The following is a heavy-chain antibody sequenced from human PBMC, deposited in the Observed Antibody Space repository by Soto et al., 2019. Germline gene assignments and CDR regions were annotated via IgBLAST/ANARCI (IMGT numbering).Heavy chain of an antibody. D-gene: IGHD1-26*01. Sequence: QVQLVESGGGVVQPGRSLRLSCAASGFTFSSYGMHWVRQAPGKGLEWVAVIWDDGSNKYYADSVKGRFTISRDNSKNTLYLQMNSLRAEDTAVYYCARDGGRELLRPGAFDYWGQGTLVTVSS. V-gene: IGHV3-33*01. CDR2: IWDDGSNK. CDR1: GFTFSSYG. CDR3: ARDGGRELLRPGAFDY. J-gene: IGHJ4*02.